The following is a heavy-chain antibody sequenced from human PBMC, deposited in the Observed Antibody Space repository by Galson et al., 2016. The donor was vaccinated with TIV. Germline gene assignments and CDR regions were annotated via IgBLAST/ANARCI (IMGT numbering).Heavy chain of an antibody. D-gene: IGHD5-18*01. CDR1: GGTFSSDA. Sequence: SVKVSCKASGGTFSSDAISWVRQAPGQGLEWMGGIIPMFKIADYAQKFQGRVTISADEFPSAAYMELSSLRFEDTAVYYCARARGYNFANASHIWGQGTMVTVSS. CDR2: IIPMFKIA. V-gene: IGHV1-69*13. CDR3: ARARGYNFANASHI. J-gene: IGHJ3*02.